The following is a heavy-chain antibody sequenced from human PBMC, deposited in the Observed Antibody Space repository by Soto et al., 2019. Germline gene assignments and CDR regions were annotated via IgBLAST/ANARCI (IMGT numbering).Heavy chain of an antibody. Sequence: ASVKVSCKASGYTFTSYGISWGRQAPGQGLEWMGWISAYNGNTNYALKLQGRVTITTDTSTSTAYMELRSLRSDDTAVDYCARVASPLDSSGYYYYYYYYMDVWGKGTTVTVSS. D-gene: IGHD3-22*01. CDR3: ARVASPLDSSGYYYYYYYYMDV. CDR1: GYTFTSYG. J-gene: IGHJ6*03. CDR2: ISAYNGNT. V-gene: IGHV1-18*01.